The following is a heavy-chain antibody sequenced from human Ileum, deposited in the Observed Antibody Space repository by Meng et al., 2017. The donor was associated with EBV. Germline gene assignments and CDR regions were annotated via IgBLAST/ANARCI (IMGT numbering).Heavy chain of an antibody. D-gene: IGHD3-10*01. CDR2: IIPALGTP. Sequence: VQLVHSGPEVKNPGSSVKVSCKSPGSTFSVYGITWVRQAPGQGLEWMGGIIPALGTPKYARKFQGRLTITADKSTSTGYMELHSLTSNDTAVYFCARGTGADYWGQGTLVTVSS. CDR1: GSTFSVYG. V-gene: IGHV1-69*06. CDR3: ARGTGADY. J-gene: IGHJ4*02.